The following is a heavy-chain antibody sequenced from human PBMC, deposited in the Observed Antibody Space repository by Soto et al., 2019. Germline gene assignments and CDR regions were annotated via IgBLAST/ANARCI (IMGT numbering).Heavy chain of an antibody. D-gene: IGHD3-22*01. J-gene: IGHJ4*02. CDR2: IYYSGST. Sequence: PSETLSLTCTVSGGSISSSSYYWSWIRQPPGKGRDWIVYIYYSGSTNSNPSLKSRVTISVDTSKNQFSLKLTSVTAADTAVYYCARSISSWFYFDYWGPGKLVTVSS. CDR1: GGSISSSSYY. V-gene: IGHV4-61*05. CDR3: ARSISSWFYFDY.